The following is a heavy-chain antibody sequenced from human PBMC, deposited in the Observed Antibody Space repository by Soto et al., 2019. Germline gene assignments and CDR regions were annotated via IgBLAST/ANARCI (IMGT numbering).Heavy chain of an antibody. V-gene: IGHV3-23*01. CDR1: GFTFSSYA. CDR2: ISGSGGST. D-gene: IGHD3-3*01. CDR3: PTARADFWSGYPPRYYYYGMDV. Sequence: PGGSLRLSCAASGFTFSSYAMSWVRQAPGKGLEWVSAISGSGGSTYYADSVKGRFTISRDNSKNTLYLQMNSLRAEDTAVYYCPTARADFWSGYPPRYYYYGMDVRGQGTTVTVPS. J-gene: IGHJ6*02.